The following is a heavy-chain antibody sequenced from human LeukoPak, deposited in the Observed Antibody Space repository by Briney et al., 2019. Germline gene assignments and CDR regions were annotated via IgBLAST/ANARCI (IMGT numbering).Heavy chain of an antibody. V-gene: IGHV3-30-3*01. J-gene: IGHJ4*02. CDR2: ISYDGSNK. CDR3: ARDPIVVVPAATTYYFDY. Sequence: GGSLRLSCAASGFTFSSYATHWVRQAPGKGLEWVAVISYDGSNKYYADSVKGRFTISRDNSKNTLYLQMNSLRAEDTAVYYCARDPIVVVPAATTYYFDYWGQGTLVTVSS. D-gene: IGHD2-2*01. CDR1: GFTFSSYA.